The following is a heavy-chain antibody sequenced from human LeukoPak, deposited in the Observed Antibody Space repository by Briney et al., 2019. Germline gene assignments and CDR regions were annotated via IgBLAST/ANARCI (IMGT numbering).Heavy chain of an antibody. Sequence: GGSLRLSCAASGFAFNNYAMSWVRQAPGKGLEWVSAICGDGDATKYADSVKGRFTISRDNSKNTLSLQMNSLRVEDTAVYYCAKSDCGTIGCKLLNYWGQGTLVTVSS. D-gene: IGHD2-21*01. CDR1: GFAFNNYA. CDR2: ICGDGDAT. J-gene: IGHJ4*02. V-gene: IGHV3-23*01. CDR3: AKSDCGTIGCKLLNY.